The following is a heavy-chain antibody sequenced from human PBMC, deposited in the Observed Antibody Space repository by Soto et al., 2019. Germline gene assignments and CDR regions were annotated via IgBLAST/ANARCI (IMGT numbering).Heavy chain of an antibody. Sequence: QVQLVQSGAEVKTPGASVNVSCRASGYTLTSYARHWLRQAPGQGLEWMGWINAGNGDAKYLENFQGRVTVSRDTFASTLYMELNSLRPADTPVYYCARDVRSSIDNWGQGTLVTVSS. CDR3: ARDVRSSIDN. CDR1: GYTLTSYA. J-gene: IGHJ4*02. D-gene: IGHD3-10*01. V-gene: IGHV1-3*01. CDR2: INAGNGDA.